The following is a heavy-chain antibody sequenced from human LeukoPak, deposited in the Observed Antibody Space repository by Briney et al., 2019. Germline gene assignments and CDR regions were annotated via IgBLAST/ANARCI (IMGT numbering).Heavy chain of an antibody. CDR2: ISGESKDI. V-gene: IGHV3-21*01. J-gene: IGHJ4*02. CDR3: ARGAVFQGNYDY. CDR1: GFTASSSS. D-gene: IGHD3-10*01. Sequence: PGVSLRLFCAAAGFTASSSSMNWVRQTPGKGLEWVSSISGESKDIYYADSVTGRFTISRDNAKNSLYLQMNSLRAEDTAVYYCARGAVFQGNYDYWGQGTQVTVSS.